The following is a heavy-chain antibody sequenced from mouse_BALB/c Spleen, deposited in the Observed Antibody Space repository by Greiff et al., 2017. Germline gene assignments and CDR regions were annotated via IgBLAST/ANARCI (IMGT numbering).Heavy chain of an antibody. J-gene: IGHJ4*01. CDR2: ISSGGSYT. CDR3: ARHEGITTTVDY. Sequence: EVQGVESGGGLVKPGGSLKLSCAASGFTFSSYAMSWVRQTPEKRLEWVATISSGGSYTYYPDSVKGRFTISRDNAKNTLYLQMSSLRSEDTAMYYCARHEGITTTVDYWGQGTSVTVSS. CDR1: GFTFSSYA. D-gene: IGHD2-4*01. V-gene: IGHV5-9-3*01.